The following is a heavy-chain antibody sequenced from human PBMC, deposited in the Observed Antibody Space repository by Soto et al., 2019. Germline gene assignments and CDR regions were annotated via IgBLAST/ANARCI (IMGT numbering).Heavy chain of an antibody. Sequence: EVQLLESGGRLVPPGGSLRLSCAGSRFSFSNYAMTWARQAPGEGLEWVSSITGSGGGTTYADSVKGRFTISRDNSKNILYLQMDSLRADDTAVYYCSTDPSGDYIGAFDNWGQGTMVTVSS. CDR1: RFSFSNYA. D-gene: IGHD4-17*01. V-gene: IGHV3-23*01. CDR2: ITGSGGGT. CDR3: STDPSGDYIGAFDN. J-gene: IGHJ3*02.